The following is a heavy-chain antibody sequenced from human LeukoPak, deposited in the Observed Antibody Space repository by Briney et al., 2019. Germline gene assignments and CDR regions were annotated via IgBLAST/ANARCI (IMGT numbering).Heavy chain of an antibody. CDR2: IIPILGIA. Sequence: SVKVSCKASGGTFSSYTISWVRQAPGQGLEWMGRIIPILGIANYAQRFQGRVTITADKSTSTAYMELSSLRSEDTAVYYCARSSGTIYHFDYWGQGTLVTVSS. D-gene: IGHD3-3*01. CDR1: GGTFSSYT. J-gene: IGHJ4*02. CDR3: ARSSGTIYHFDY. V-gene: IGHV1-69*02.